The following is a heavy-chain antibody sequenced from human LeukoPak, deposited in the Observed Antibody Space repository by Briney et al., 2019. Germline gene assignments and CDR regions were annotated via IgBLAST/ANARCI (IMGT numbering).Heavy chain of an antibody. V-gene: IGHV3-72*01. J-gene: IGHJ4*02. D-gene: IGHD1-26*01. CDR3: AREMGGSFGY. CDR1: GFTFSDHY. Sequence: PGGSLRLSCAASGFTFSDHYMDWVHQAPGKGLEWVGRTGNRANSYTTEYAASVKGRFTISRDDSKNSLYLQMNSLKTEDTAVYYRAREMGGSFGYWGQGTLVTVSS. CDR2: TGNRANSYTT.